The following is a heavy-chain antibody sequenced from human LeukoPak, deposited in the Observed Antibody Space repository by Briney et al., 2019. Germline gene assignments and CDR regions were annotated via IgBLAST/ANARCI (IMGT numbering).Heavy chain of an antibody. J-gene: IGHJ4*02. CDR3: ARDPVGGSTIFDY. Sequence: SQTLSLTCAISGDRVSSNSAAWNWIRQSPSRGLEWLGRTYYRSKWYYDYAVAVKSRIGINPDTSKNQFSLQLSSVTPEDTAVYYCARDPVGGSTIFDYWGQGTLVTVSS. CDR1: GDRVSSNSAA. D-gene: IGHD1-26*01. V-gene: IGHV6-1*01. CDR2: TYYRSKWYY.